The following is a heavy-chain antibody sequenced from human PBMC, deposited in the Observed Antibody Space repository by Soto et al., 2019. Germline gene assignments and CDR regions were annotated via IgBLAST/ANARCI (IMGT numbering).Heavy chain of an antibody. CDR1: GYTFTSYA. J-gene: IGHJ3*02. V-gene: IGHV1-3*01. CDR3: ARGMDTAAWPYAFDI. D-gene: IGHD5-18*01. Sequence: ASVKLSCKASGYTFTSYAMHWVRQAPGQRLEWMGWINAGNGNTKYSQKFQGRVTITRDTSASTAYMELSSLRSEDTAVYYCARGMDTAAWPYAFDIWGQGTMVTVSS. CDR2: INAGNGNT.